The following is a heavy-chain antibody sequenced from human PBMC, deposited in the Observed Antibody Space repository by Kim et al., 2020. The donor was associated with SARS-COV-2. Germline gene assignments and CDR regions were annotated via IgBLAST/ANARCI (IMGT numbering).Heavy chain of an antibody. J-gene: IGHJ4*02. D-gene: IGHD3-22*01. CDR3: AKDRPYYYDSSGYSTGYFDY. CDR1: GFTFSRFG. Sequence: GGSLRLSCAASGFTFSRFGMHWVRQAPGKGLEWVAVISYDGSKKYYADSLKGRFTISRDNSKNTLYLQMNSLRAEDTAVYYCAKDRPYYYDSSGYSTGYFDYWGQETLVTVS. V-gene: IGHV3-30*18. CDR2: ISYDGSKK.